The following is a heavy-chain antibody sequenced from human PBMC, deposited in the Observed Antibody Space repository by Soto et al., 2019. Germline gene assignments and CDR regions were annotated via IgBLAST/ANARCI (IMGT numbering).Heavy chain of an antibody. CDR1: GFIFSSAA. J-gene: IGHJ5*02. CDR3: ERDGGPLSGWLDL. V-gene: IGHV3-30-3*01. Sequence: GGSLRLSCAASGFIFSSAAMHWVRQSPGKGLEWMAGTLYDGSSKYYADSVRGRFTISRGNSMNTLYLQMDGLRPEDTAMYYCERDGGPLSGWLDLWGQGTPVTAPQ. D-gene: IGHD1-26*01. CDR2: TLYDGSSK.